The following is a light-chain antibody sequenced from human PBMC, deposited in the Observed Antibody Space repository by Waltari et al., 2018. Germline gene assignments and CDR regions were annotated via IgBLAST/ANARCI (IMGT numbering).Light chain of an antibody. Sequence: QSALTQPASVSGSPGQSITISCTGTSSDVGAYNYVSWYQQHPGKAPKLIIFDVSNRPSWFSNRFSGSKSGNTASLTISGLHAEDEAYYYCSSYISSSTLELFGGGTSLTVL. J-gene: IGLJ2*01. CDR2: DVS. V-gene: IGLV2-14*03. CDR1: SSDVGAYNY. CDR3: SSYISSSTLEL.